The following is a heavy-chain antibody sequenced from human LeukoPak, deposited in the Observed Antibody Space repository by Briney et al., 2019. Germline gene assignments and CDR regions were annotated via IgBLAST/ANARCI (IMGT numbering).Heavy chain of an antibody. D-gene: IGHD6-19*01. CDR2: ISVSGGST. Sequence: GGSLRLSCAASGFTFSIYAMSWVRQAPGKGLEWVSTISVSGGSTYYTDSVKGRFTISRDNSKNTLYLQMNSLRADDTAVYYCATYPPYSSGWYWAYWSQGTLVTVSS. V-gene: IGHV3-23*01. J-gene: IGHJ4*02. CDR3: ATYPPYSSGWYWAY. CDR1: GFTFSIYA.